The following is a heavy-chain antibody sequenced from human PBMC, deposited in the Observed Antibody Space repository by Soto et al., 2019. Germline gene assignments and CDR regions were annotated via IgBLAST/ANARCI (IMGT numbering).Heavy chain of an antibody. Sequence: ASVKVSCKASGYSFSDYYIHWVRQAPGQGLEWMGWINPNSGGTKYAPKFRGGVTMTRDTYITTAYMELSRLRSGDTAVYYCAREPATAKPEGVDYWGQGTLVTVSS. CDR2: INPNSGGT. CDR1: GYSFSDYY. D-gene: IGHD1-1*01. V-gene: IGHV1-2*02. J-gene: IGHJ4*02. CDR3: AREPATAKPEGVDY.